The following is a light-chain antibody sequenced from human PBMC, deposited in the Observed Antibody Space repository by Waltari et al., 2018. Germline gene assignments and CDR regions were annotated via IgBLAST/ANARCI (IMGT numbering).Light chain of an antibody. V-gene: IGKV3-11*01. J-gene: IGKJ4*02. CDR3: QQRSNWPGLT. Sequence: EIELTQSPATLSLSPGDRATLSCRASQRVSNYLAWYKHKPGQPPRLLIYGASNRAAGIPDRFSGSGSRTDFTLTISSLDTEDVAVYFCQQRSNWPGLTFGGGTKVEIK. CDR2: GAS. CDR1: QRVSNY.